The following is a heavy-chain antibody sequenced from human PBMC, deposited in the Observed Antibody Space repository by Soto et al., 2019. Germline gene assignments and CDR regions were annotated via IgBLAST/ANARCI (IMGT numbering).Heavy chain of an antibody. Sequence: GASVKVSCKASGVPFNDYAITWVRQAPGQGLEWLGGIIPIIGSTNYAQKFQGRVTVTADESLNTAYMELNTLRADDTAIYYCARDLGYSFGRGLDSWGQGTPVTVSS. D-gene: IGHD5-18*01. V-gene: IGHV1-69*13. CDR2: IIPIIGST. CDR3: ARDLGYSFGRGLDS. CDR1: GVPFNDYA. J-gene: IGHJ4*02.